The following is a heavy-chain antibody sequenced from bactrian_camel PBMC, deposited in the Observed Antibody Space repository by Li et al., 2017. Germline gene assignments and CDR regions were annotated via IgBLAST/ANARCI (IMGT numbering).Heavy chain of an antibody. CDR3: TTQGFDF. Sequence: LVESGGDLVQPGGSLTLSCAASGFDFSTYAMSWVRQARGKGLEWVSSIDSDESKTYYADSVKGRFTISRDNTKNTVHLQINSLQSEDTALYYCTTQGFDFWGQGTQVTVS. CDR1: GFDFSTYA. V-gene: IGHV3S11*01. J-gene: IGHJ6*01. CDR2: IDSDESKT.